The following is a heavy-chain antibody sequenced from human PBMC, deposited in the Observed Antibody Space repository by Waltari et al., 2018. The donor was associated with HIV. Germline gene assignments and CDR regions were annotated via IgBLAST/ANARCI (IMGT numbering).Heavy chain of an antibody. CDR1: GLSFSTAW. V-gene: IGHV3-15*01. J-gene: IGHJ3*02. CDR3: TAYYDILTGAFDAFDI. Sequence: EVQLVASGGGLVKPGGSLRLSCAASGLSFSTAWMCWVRQAPGKGREWVGRIKSKTDGGTTDYAAPVKGRFTISRDDSKNTLYLQMNSLKTEDTAVYYCTAYYDILTGAFDAFDIWGQGTMVTVSS. CDR2: IKSKTDGGTT. D-gene: IGHD3-9*01.